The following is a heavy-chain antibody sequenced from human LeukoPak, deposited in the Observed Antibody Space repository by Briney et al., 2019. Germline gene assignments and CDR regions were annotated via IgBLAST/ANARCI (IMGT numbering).Heavy chain of an antibody. CDR2: IYYSGST. V-gene: IGHV4-59*01. D-gene: IGHD3-10*01. Sequence: SETLSLTCTVSGGSISSYYWSWIRQPPGKGLEGIGYIYYSGSTNHNPSLKSRVNISVKTSKNQFSLKLSSVTAADTAVYYCGREGLPGGAFDIWGQGTMVTVSS. CDR1: GGSISSYY. J-gene: IGHJ3*02. CDR3: GREGLPGGAFDI.